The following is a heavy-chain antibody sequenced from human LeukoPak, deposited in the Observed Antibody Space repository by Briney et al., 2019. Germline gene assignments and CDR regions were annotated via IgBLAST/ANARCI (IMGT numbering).Heavy chain of an antibody. CDR3: ARADTAMDYGMDV. CDR2: IYSGGST. Sequence: GGSLRLSCAASGFTVSSNYMSWVRQAPGKGLEWVSVIYSGGSTYYADSVKGRFTISRDNSKNTLYLQMNSLRAEDTAVYYCARADTAMDYGMDVWGQGTTVTASS. V-gene: IGHV3-53*01. J-gene: IGHJ6*02. D-gene: IGHD5-18*01. CDR1: GFTVSSNY.